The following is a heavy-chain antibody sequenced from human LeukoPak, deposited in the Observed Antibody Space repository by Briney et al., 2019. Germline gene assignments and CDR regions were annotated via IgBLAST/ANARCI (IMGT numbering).Heavy chain of an antibody. D-gene: IGHD3-10*01. CDR2: IYTSGST. V-gene: IGHV4-4*07. J-gene: IGHJ4*02. Sequence: SETLSLTCTVSGVSISSYYWSWIWQPAGKGLEWIGRIYTSGSTNYNPSLKSRVTMSVDTSKNQCSLNLSSVTVADTAVYYCATGSRLFDYWGQGTLVTVSS. CDR1: GVSISSYY. CDR3: ATGSRLFDY.